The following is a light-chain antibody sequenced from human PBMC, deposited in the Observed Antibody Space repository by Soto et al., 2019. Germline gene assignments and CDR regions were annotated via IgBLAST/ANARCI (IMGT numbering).Light chain of an antibody. V-gene: IGKV3-20*01. CDR1: QSVPNSH. CDR2: DAS. CDR3: HQYSRPTWT. Sequence: MELTQSPGTLSLSPGERATLSCRASQSVPNSHLAWYQQKPGQAPRLLIYDASNRATGIPDRFSGSGSETDFTLTISRLELEDFAVYYCHQYSRPTWTFGQGTKVDIK. J-gene: IGKJ1*01.